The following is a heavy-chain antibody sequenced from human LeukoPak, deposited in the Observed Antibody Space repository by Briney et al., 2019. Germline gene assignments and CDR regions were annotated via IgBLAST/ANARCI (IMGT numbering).Heavy chain of an antibody. Sequence: SETLSLTCTVSGGSISSSSYYWGWIRQPPGKGLEWIGSIYYSGSTYYNPSLKSRVTISVDTSKNQFSLRLSSVTAADTAVYYCARRPYTSGWYYYFDYWGQGTLVTVSS. D-gene: IGHD6-19*01. CDR2: IYYSGST. CDR3: ARRPYTSGWYYYFDY. CDR1: GGSISSSSYY. J-gene: IGHJ4*02. V-gene: IGHV4-39*01.